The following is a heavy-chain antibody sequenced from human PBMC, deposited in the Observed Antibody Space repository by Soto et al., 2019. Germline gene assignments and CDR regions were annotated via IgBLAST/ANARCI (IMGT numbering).Heavy chain of an antibody. CDR2: IYYSGST. Sequence: NPSETLSLTCTVSGGSISSYYWSWIRQPPGKGLEWNGNIYYSGSTYYNPSLKSRVTISVDTSKNQFSLKLSSVTAADTAVYYCAGKYSSSSGRLWEYYYYMDVWGKGTTVTVSS. CDR3: AGKYSSSSGRLWEYYYYMDV. J-gene: IGHJ6*03. D-gene: IGHD6-6*01. V-gene: IGHV4-59*04. CDR1: GGSISSYY.